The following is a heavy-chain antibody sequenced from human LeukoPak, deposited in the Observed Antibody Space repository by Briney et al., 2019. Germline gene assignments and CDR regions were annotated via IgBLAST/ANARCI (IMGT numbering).Heavy chain of an antibody. D-gene: IGHD3-9*01. Sequence: GESLKISCKGSGYSFSTYWIGWVRQMPGKGLEWMGIMYPGDSDTRYSPSFQGRVTISADKSISTAYLQWSSLKASDTAMYYCARVSRYLEPHFDYWGQGTLVTVSS. V-gene: IGHV5-51*01. CDR3: ARVSRYLEPHFDY. J-gene: IGHJ4*02. CDR2: MYPGDSDT. CDR1: GYSFSTYW.